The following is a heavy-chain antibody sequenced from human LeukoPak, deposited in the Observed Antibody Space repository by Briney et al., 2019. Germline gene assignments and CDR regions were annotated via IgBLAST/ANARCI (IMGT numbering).Heavy chain of an antibody. V-gene: IGHV4-39*02. CDR1: GGYVSSTSYL. CDR3: ARKIADERGYYQYYFDY. Sequence: PSETLSLTCTVSGGYVSSTSYLWGRVRQPPGEGLEWIISIYHGGRTSNNPSPKSRVTVSAATSTNNISLTVRSVTSAATAVYYCARKIADERGYYQYYFDYWGERTLVSASS. J-gene: IGHJ4*02. CDR2: IYHGGRT. D-gene: IGHD3-22*01.